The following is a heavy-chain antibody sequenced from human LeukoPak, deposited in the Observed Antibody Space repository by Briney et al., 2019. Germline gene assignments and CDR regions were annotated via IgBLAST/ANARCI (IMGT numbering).Heavy chain of an antibody. CDR2: IYYSGST. Sequence: TSETLSLTCTVSGGSISSYYWSWIRQPPGKGLVWIGYIYYSGSTNYNPSLKSRVTISVDTSKNQFPLKLSSVTAADTAVYYCARDRYSGSLPGYYYMDVRGKGTTVTVSS. D-gene: IGHD1-26*01. J-gene: IGHJ6*03. V-gene: IGHV4-59*01. CDR3: ARDRYSGSLPGYYYMDV. CDR1: GGSISSYY.